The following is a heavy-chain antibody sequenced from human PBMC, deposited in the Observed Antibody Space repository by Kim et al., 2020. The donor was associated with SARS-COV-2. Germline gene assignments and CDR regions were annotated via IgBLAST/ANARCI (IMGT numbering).Heavy chain of an antibody. CDR2: IWYDGSNK. D-gene: IGHD2-15*01. CDR3: ARVGPRGYCSGGCCLYYCGREV. V-gene: IGHV3-33*01. J-gene: IGHJ6*01. CDR1: GFTFSSYG. Sequence: GGSLRLSCAASGFTFSSYGMHWVRQAPGKGLEWVAVIWYDGSNKYYADSVKGRFTISRDNSKNTLYLQMNSLRAEDTAVYYCARVGPRGYCSGGCCLYYCGREVRGPGATGPVPP.